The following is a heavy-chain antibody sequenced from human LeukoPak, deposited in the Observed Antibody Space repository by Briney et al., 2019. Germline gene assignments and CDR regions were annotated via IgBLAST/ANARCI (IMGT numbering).Heavy chain of an antibody. V-gene: IGHV1-2*02. CDR3: ARDDTDCSSTSCYTGVDY. D-gene: IGHD2-2*02. Sequence: ASVKVSCKASGYTFTDHYLHWVRQAPGQGLEWMGWINPNSGGTNYAQKFQGRVTMTRDTSISTAYMELSRLRSDDTAVYYCARDDTDCSSTSCYTGVDYWGQGTLVTVSS. CDR1: GYTFTDHY. CDR2: INPNSGGT. J-gene: IGHJ4*02.